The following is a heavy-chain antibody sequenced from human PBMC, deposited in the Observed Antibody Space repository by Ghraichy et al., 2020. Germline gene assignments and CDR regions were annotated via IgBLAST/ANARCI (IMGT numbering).Heavy chain of an antibody. V-gene: IGHV3-23*01. Sequence: GGSLRLSCAASGFTFSSYAMTWVRQAPGKGLEWLASITRSGDTTFYADSVKGRFTISRDSSKNTLYLQMDSLRAEDTAVYYCASSRRSTAEQAYYFDYWGQGTLVTVSS. CDR3: ASSRRSTAEQAYYFDY. CDR1: GFTFSSYA. CDR2: ITRSGDTT. D-gene: IGHD1/OR15-1a*01. J-gene: IGHJ4*02.